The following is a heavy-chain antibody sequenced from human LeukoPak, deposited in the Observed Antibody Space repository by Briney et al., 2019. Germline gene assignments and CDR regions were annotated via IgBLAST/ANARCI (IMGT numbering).Heavy chain of an antibody. Sequence: SVKVSCKASGGTFSSYAISWVRQAPGQGLEWMGGIIPIFGTANYAQKFQGRVTITTDESTSTAYMELSSLRSEDTAVYYCAREGEYSGYDRPFDYWGQGTLVTVSS. CDR3: AREGEYSGYDRPFDY. D-gene: IGHD5-12*01. CDR2: IIPIFGTA. V-gene: IGHV1-69*05. CDR1: GGTFSSYA. J-gene: IGHJ4*02.